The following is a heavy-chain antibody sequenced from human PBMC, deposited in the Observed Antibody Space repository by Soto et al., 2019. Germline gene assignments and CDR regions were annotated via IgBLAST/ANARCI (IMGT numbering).Heavy chain of an antibody. Sequence: QVQLQESGSGLVKPSQSLSLTCTVSGVSLNTADTWWSWIRQSPGKGLEFIGYYHSGGSTYYDASCRSRVIRSADTSNSQFSLKLSSVTVADTAVYFCVRSRQMESGNDYGFDVWGQGTTVTVSS. V-gene: IGHV4-30-4*01. J-gene: IGHJ6*02. CDR3: VRSRQMESGNDYGFDV. D-gene: IGHD1-1*01. CDR2: YHSGGST. CDR1: GVSLNTADTW.